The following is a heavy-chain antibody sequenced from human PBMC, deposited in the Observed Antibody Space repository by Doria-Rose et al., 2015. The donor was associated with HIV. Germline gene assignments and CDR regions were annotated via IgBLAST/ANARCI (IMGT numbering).Heavy chain of an antibody. Sequence: VTLKESGPLLVKPTETLTLTCTVSGVSLSSPGMGVSWIRQPPGKALEWLANIFSDDERSYKTSLKSRLTISRGTSKSQVVLTMTDMDPVDTATYYCARIKSSRWYHKYYFDFWGQGTLVIVSA. J-gene: IGHJ4*02. D-gene: IGHD6-13*01. V-gene: IGHV2-26*01. CDR3: ARIKSSRWYHKYYFDF. CDR1: GVSLSSPGMG. CDR2: IFSDDER.